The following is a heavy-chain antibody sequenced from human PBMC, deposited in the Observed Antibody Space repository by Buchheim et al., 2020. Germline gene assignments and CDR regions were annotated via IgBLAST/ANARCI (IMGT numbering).Heavy chain of an antibody. J-gene: IGHJ6*02. D-gene: IGHD3-3*01. Sequence: QLVESGGGLVQPGGPLRLSCAASGFTFSSYWMHWVRQAPGKGLVWVSRINSDGSSTSYADSVKGRFTISRDNAKNTLYLQMNSLRAEDTAVYYCARSGGILRFLEWLPDYYYYGMDVWGQGTT. V-gene: IGHV3-74*02. CDR1: GFTFSSYW. CDR2: INSDGSST. CDR3: ARSGGILRFLEWLPDYYYYGMDV.